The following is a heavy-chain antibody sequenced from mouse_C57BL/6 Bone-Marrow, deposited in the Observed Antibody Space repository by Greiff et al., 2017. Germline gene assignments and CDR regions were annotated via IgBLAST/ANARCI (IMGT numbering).Heavy chain of an antibody. J-gene: IGHJ1*03. CDR1: GYTFTDHT. CDR2: IYPRDGST. Sequence: QVHVKQSDAELVKPGASVKISCKVSGYTFTDHTIHWMKQRPEPGLEWIGYIYPRDGSTKYNEKFKGKATMTADQSSSTAYMQLNSLTSEDSAVYFCARSGGYWYFDVWGTGTTVTVSS. V-gene: IGHV1-78*01. CDR3: ARSGGYWYFDV.